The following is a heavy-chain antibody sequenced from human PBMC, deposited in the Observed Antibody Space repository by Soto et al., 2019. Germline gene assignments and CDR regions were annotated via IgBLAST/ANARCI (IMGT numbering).Heavy chain of an antibody. CDR2: IDPSDSYT. CDR3: ARLSRYSSSRGAFDI. D-gene: IGHD6-13*01. J-gene: IGHJ3*02. CDR1: RYSFTSYW. V-gene: IGHV5-10-1*01. Sequence: GESLKISCNGSRYSFTSYWIRWVLHMPGKGLEWMGRIDPSDSYTNYSPSFQGHVTISADKSISTAYLQWSSLKASDTAMYYCARLSRYSSSRGAFDIWGQGTMVTVSS.